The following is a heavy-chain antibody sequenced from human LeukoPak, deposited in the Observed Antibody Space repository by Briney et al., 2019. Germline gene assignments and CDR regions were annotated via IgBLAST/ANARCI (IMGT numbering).Heavy chain of an antibody. J-gene: IGHJ6*02. CDR3: ARDRSIAARQYYYYGMDV. Sequence: SETLSLTCTVSGGSISNYYWNWIRQPPGKGLEWVAYMYYSGRTSYNPSLKSRVTISLDTSKNQISLKLSSVTAADTAVYYCARDRSIAARQYYYYGMDVWGQGTTVTVSS. CDR1: GGSISNYY. D-gene: IGHD6-6*01. V-gene: IGHV4-59*01. CDR2: MYYSGRT.